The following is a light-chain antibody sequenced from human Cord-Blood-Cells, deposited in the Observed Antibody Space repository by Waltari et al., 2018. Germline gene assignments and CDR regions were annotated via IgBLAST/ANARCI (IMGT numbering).Light chain of an antibody. J-gene: IGKJ1*01. CDR3: QQYYSAPRT. CDR2: WAS. CDR1: QSVLYSSNNKNY. Sequence: DIVMTQSPDSLAVSLGERATINCKPSQSVLYSSNNKNYLAWYQQKPGQPPKLLIYWASTRESGVPDRFSGSGSGTDFALTISSLQAEDVSVYYCQQYYSAPRTFGQGPKVEIK. V-gene: IGKV4-1*01.